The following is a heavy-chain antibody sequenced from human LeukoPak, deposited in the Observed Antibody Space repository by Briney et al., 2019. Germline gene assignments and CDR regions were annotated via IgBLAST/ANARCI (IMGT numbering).Heavy chain of an antibody. CDR1: GYTFTSYD. Sequence: ASVKVSCKASGYTFTSYDINWVRQATGQGLEWMGWMNPNSGNAGYAQKFQGGVTMTRNTSISTAYMELSSLRSEDTAVYYCARALRGVYYDSSGYSYWGQGTLVTVSS. V-gene: IGHV1-8*01. J-gene: IGHJ4*02. D-gene: IGHD3-22*01. CDR2: MNPNSGNA. CDR3: ARALRGVYYDSSGYSY.